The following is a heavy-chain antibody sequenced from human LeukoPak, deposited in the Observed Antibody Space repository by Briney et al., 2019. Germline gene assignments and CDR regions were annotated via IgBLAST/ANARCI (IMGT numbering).Heavy chain of an antibody. CDR2: IKQDGSEK. D-gene: IGHD2-15*01. CDR3: ARGRYCSGGSCSKCYYYMDV. J-gene: IGHJ6*03. CDR1: GFTFSTYW. Sequence: GGSLRLSCAASGFTFSTYWMSWVRQAPGKGLEWVANIKQDGSEKYYVDSVKGRFTISRDNAKNSLYLQMNSLRAEDTAVYYCARGRYCSGGSCSKCYYYMDVWGKGTTVTVSS. V-gene: IGHV3-7*01.